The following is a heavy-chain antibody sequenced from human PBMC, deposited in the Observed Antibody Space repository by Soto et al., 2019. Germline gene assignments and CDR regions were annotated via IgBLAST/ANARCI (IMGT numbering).Heavy chain of an antibody. J-gene: IGHJ4*02. D-gene: IGHD6-13*01. V-gene: IGHV3-23*01. CDR2: ISGSGGST. CDR1: GFTFSSYA. CDR3: AYSSTPCGY. Sequence: PGGSLRLSCAASGFTFSSYAMSRVRQAPGKGLEWVSAISGSGGSTYYADSVKGRFTISRDNSKNTLYLQMNSLRAEDTAVYYWAYSSTPCGYWGQGTLFTVSS.